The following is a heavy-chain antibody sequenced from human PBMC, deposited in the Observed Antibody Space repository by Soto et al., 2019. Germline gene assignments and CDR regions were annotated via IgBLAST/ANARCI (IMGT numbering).Heavy chain of an antibody. CDR1: GFTFSSYG. CDR2: ISDSGGRT. V-gene: IGHV3-23*01. CDR3: AKGKYGSDY. D-gene: IGHD3-10*01. Sequence: PGGSLRLSCAASGFTFSSYGMSWVRQAPGKGLEWVSSISDSGGRTNYADSVKGRFTISRDNSKNTLSLQMSSLRVEDTAVYYCAKGKYGSDYWGQGTLVTVSS. J-gene: IGHJ4*02.